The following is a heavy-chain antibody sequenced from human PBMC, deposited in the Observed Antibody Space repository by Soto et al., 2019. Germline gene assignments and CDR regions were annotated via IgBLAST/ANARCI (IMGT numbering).Heavy chain of an antibody. V-gene: IGHV1-18*01. Sequence: ASVKVSCKASGYTFTSYGISWVRQAPGQGLEWMGWISAYNGNTNYAQKLQGRVTMTTDTSTSTAYMELRSLRSDDTAVYYCARSPSVYCSGGSCYSIDYWGQGTLVTVSS. CDR1: GYTFTSYG. CDR3: ARSPSVYCSGGSCYSIDY. CDR2: ISAYNGNT. J-gene: IGHJ4*02. D-gene: IGHD2-15*01.